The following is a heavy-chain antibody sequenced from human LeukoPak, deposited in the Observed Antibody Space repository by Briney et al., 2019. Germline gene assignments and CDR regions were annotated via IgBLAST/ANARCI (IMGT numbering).Heavy chain of an antibody. CDR1: GFTFSSYS. V-gene: IGHV3-48*01. CDR2: ISSSSSTI. J-gene: IGHJ1*01. D-gene: IGHD6-13*01. Sequence: GGSLRLSCAASGFTFSSYSMNWVRQAPGKGLEWISYISSSSSTIYYADSVRGRFTISRDNADNSLFLQMNGLRAEDTAVYYCAREAYTSSWYQYWGQGTLVTVSS. CDR3: AREAYTSSWYQY.